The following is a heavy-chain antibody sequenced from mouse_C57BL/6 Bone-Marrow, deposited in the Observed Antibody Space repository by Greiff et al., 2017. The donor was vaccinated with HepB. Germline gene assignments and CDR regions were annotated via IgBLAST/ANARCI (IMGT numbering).Heavy chain of an antibody. V-gene: IGHV1-64*01. D-gene: IGHD2-13*01. J-gene: IGHJ3*01. Sequence: QVHVKQPGAELVKPGASVKLSCKASGYTFTSYWMHWVKQRPGQGLEWIGMIHPNSGRTNYNEKFKSKATLTVDKSSSTAYMQLSSLTSEDSAVYYCARYGDGGFAYWGQGTLVTVSA. CDR1: GYTFTSYW. CDR2: IHPNSGRT. CDR3: ARYGDGGFAY.